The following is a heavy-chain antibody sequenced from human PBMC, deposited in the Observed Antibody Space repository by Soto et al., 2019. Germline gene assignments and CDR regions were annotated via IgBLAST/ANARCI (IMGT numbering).Heavy chain of an antibody. D-gene: IGHD6-25*01. V-gene: IGHV1-69*18. Sequence: QVQLVQSGAEVRKPGSSVKVSCKTSGGTFTTYTIYWVRQAPGQGLEWMGRVIPLFGTTKYAQNLQDRVTITAEESTSTAYLELSSLRSDDTAVYYCARRLDDRADAAFDVWGEGTAVTVSA. CDR3: ARRLDDRADAAFDV. J-gene: IGHJ3*01. CDR1: GGTFTTYT. CDR2: VIPLFGTT.